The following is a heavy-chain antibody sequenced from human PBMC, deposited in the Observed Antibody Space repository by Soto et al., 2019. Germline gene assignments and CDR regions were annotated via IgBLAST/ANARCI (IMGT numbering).Heavy chain of an antibody. CDR1: GFTFSSYC. V-gene: IGHV3-30*03. CDR3: ARSTVTTDGYFDY. CDR2: ISYDGSNK. J-gene: IGHJ4*02. D-gene: IGHD4-17*01. Sequence: GGSLRLSCAASGFTFSSYCMHWVRQAPGKGLEWAAVISYDGSNKYYADSVKGRFTISRDNSKNTLYLQMNSLRAEDTAVYYCARSTVTTDGYFDYWGQGTLVTVYS.